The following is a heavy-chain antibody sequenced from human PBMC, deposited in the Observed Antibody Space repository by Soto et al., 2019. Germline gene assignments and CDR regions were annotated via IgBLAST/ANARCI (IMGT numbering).Heavy chain of an antibody. D-gene: IGHD2-2*01. Sequence: QVQLVQSGAEVKKPGSSVKVSCKASRGTFSSYAISWVRQAPGQGLEWMGRIIPISGTANYAQKFQGRVTSTADESTSTAYMELSSLRSEDTAVYYCARSQGSSTSLEIYYYYYYGMDVWGQGTTVTVSS. CDR2: IIPISGTA. CDR1: RGTFSSYA. V-gene: IGHV1-69*01. J-gene: IGHJ6*02. CDR3: ARSQGSSTSLEIYYYYYYGMDV.